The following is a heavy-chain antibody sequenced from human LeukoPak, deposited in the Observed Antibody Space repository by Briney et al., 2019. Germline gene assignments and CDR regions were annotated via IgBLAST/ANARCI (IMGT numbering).Heavy chain of an antibody. CDR2: TYYRSKWYN. D-gene: IGHD6-19*01. CDR3: ARDHGIAVAALDY. J-gene: IGHJ4*02. V-gene: IGHV6-1*01. Sequence: SQTLSLTCAISGDSVSSNSAAWHWIRQSPSRGLEWLGRTYYRSKWYNDYAVSVKSRITINPDTSKNQFSLQLNSVTPEDTAVYYCARDHGIAVAALDYWGQGTLVTVSS. CDR1: GDSVSSNSAA.